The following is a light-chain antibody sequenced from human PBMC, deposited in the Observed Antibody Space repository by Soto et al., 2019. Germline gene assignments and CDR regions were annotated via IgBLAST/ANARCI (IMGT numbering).Light chain of an antibody. V-gene: IGKV3-20*01. CDR2: GAC. J-gene: IGKJ1*01. Sequence: EIVLTQSPGTLSLSPGERATLSCRASQSFSSSSLGWYQQKPGQAPRLLIYGACNRATGIPDRFSGSGSGTDFTITISRLEPEDFAVYYCQQYGNSTQTFGQGTKVEIK. CDR3: QQYGNSTQT. CDR1: QSFSSSS.